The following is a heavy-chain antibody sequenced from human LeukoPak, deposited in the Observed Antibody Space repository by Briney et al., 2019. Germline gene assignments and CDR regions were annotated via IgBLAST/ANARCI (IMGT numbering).Heavy chain of an antibody. CDR3: ARDPGVVAFHYFDL. CDR1: GFTFSSHA. J-gene: IGHJ4*02. D-gene: IGHD3-3*01. V-gene: IGHV3-23*01. Sequence: QPGGSLRLSCAASGFTFSSHAMAWVRQAPGKGLEWVSAIGGGGGSTYYADSVKGRFTISRDNSKNTVYLQMNSLRAEDTAVYYCARDPGVVAFHYFDLWGQGTLVTVSS. CDR2: IGGGGGST.